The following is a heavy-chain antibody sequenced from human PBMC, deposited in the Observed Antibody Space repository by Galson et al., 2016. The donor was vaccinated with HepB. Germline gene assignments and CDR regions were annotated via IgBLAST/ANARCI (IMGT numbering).Heavy chain of an antibody. J-gene: IGHJ6*02. CDR3: ARDQWASGMDV. CDR1: GFTFNNYA. Sequence: SLRLSCAASGFTFNNYAMHWVRQAPGKGLEWVAVISHDGSNKFYADSVKGRFTISRDSSKNTLFLQMNSLRAEDTAIFYCARDQWASGMDVWGQGTTVTVS. CDR2: ISHDGSNK. D-gene: IGHD1-26*01. V-gene: IGHV3-30-3*01.